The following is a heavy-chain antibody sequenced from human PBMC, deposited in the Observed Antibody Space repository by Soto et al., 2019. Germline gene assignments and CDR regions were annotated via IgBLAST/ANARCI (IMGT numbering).Heavy chain of an antibody. V-gene: IGHV1-2*02. CDR3: AREAGTTGNYSYGMDV. D-gene: IGHD1-7*01. Sequence: QVQLVQSGAEVKKPGASVKVSCKASGYTFIGHYLHWVRQAPGQGLEWLGWTNPSSGATNFAQTFQGRVTMNRDTSISTAYLELSRLRSDDTAVYYCAREAGTTGNYSYGMDVWGQGTTVTVSS. CDR2: TNPSSGAT. J-gene: IGHJ6*02. CDR1: GYTFIGHY.